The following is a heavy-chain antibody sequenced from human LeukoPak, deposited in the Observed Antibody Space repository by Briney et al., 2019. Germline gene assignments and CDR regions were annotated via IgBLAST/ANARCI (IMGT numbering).Heavy chain of an antibody. CDR2: ISGGGGST. V-gene: IGHV3-23*01. CDR3: AKGRRDAYNYYFDY. D-gene: IGHD5-24*01. Sequence: QPGGSLRLSCAASGFTFSNYGMNWVRQAPGKGLEWVSGISGGGGSTYYADSVKGRSTISRDNSKNTLYVQMNSLRAEDTAAYYCAKGRRDAYNYYFDYWGQGTLVTVSS. CDR1: GFTFSNYG. J-gene: IGHJ4*02.